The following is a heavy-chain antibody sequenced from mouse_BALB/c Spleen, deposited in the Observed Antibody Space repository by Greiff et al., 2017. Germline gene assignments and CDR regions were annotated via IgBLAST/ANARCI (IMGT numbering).Heavy chain of an antibody. D-gene: IGHD2-1*01. V-gene: IGHV1S16*01. J-gene: IGHJ1*01. CDR1: GYTFTSYW. CDR3: TIEGGNSSYWYFDV. CDR2: INPSNGGT. Sequence: QVQLQQPGAELVKPGASVKLSCKASGYTFTSYWMHWVKRRPGQGFEWIGEINPSNGGTNYNEKFKRKATLTVDKSSSTAYMQLSSLTSEDSAVYYCTIEGGNSSYWYFDVWGAGTTVTVSS.